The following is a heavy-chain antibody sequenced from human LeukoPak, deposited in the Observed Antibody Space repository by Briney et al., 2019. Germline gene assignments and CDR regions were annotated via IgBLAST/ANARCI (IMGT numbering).Heavy chain of an antibody. D-gene: IGHD6-13*01. CDR1: GGSISSYY. CDR2: IYYSGST. J-gene: IGHJ4*02. CDR3: ARHLYSSSLDY. V-gene: IGHV4-59*08. Sequence: SETLSLTCTVSGGSISSYYWSWIRQPPGKGLEWIGYIYYSGSTNYNPSLKSRVTISVDTSKNQFSLKLSSVTAADTAVYYCARHLYSSSLDYWGQGTLVTVSS.